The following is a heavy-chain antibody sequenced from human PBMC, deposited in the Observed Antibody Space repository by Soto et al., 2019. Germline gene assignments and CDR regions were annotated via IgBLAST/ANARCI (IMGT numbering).Heavy chain of an antibody. V-gene: IGHV3-15*01. CDR2: IKSKTDGGTT. Sequence: EVQLVESGGGLVKPGGSLRLSCPASGFTFSNAWMSWVRQAPGKGLEWVGRIKSKTDGGTTDYAAPVKGRFSISRDDSKTTLFLQMNSLKTEDTAVYYCTTGTTTIIRVDYWGQGTLVTVSS. J-gene: IGHJ4*02. CDR1: GFTFSNAW. D-gene: IGHD3-10*01. CDR3: TTGTTTIIRVDY.